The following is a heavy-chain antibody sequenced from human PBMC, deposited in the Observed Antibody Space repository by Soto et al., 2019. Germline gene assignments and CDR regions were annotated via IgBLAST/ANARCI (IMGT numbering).Heavy chain of an antibody. CDR1: GGTFSSYA. CDR2: IIPIFGTA. J-gene: IGHJ3*02. V-gene: IGHV1-69*06. CDR3: ARDFPTYYYDSSGYLAAFDI. Sequence: GASVKVSCKASGGTFSSYAISWVRQAPGQGLEWMGGIIPIFGTANYAQKFQGRVTITADKSTSTAYMELSSLRSEDTAVYYCARDFPTYYYDSSGYLAAFDIWGQGTMVTVSS. D-gene: IGHD3-22*01.